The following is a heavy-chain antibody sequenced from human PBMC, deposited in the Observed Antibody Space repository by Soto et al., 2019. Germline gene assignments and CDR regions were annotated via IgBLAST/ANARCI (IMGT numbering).Heavy chain of an antibody. V-gene: IGHV4-30-4*01. CDR3: VRTARQGAVAPHWFDR. CDR1: GASIRSTDYY. Sequence: LSLTCTVSGASIRSTDYYWSWMRQAPCKGLEWIGYVYYTGSTYYNPSLMSRLTISVDTSKNQFSLKLTSVTAAETAVYYCVRTARQGAVAPHWFDRWGQGTQVTVSS. J-gene: IGHJ5*02. D-gene: IGHD2-21*02. CDR2: VYYTGST.